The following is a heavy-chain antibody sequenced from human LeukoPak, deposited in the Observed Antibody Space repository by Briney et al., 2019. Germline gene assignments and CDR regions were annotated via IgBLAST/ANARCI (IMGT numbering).Heavy chain of an antibody. Sequence: ASVTVSCKASGYTFTGYYLHWVRQAPGQGLEWMGIINPSGGTTSYAQNFQGRVTMTSDTSTSTVYMELSSLRTEDTAVYYCARDRNGITVAGDFDYWGQGTLVTVSS. V-gene: IGHV1-46*01. D-gene: IGHD6-19*01. J-gene: IGHJ4*02. CDR3: ARDRNGITVAGDFDY. CDR1: GYTFTGYY. CDR2: INPSGGTT.